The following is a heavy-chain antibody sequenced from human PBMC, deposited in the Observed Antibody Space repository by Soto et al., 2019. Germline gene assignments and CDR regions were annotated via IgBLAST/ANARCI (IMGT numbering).Heavy chain of an antibody. CDR3: ARDHITIFGVVINYYYYGMDV. CDR1: GYTFTSYY. V-gene: IGHV1-46*01. D-gene: IGHD3-3*01. CDR2: INPSGGST. Sequence: ASVKVSCKASGYTFTSYYMHWVRQAPGQGLEWMGIINPSGGSTSYAQKFQGRVTMTRDTSTSTVYMELSSLRSEDTAVYYCARDHITIFGVVINYYYYGMDVWGQGTTVTVSS. J-gene: IGHJ6*02.